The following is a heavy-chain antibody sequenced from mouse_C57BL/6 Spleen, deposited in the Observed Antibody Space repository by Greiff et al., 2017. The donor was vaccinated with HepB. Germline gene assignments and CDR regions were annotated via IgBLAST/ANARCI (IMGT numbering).Heavy chain of an antibody. V-gene: IGHV1-18*01. J-gene: IGHJ4*01. CDR2: INPNNGGT. CDR1: GYTFTDYN. CDR3: ARFVPFYYYAMDY. Sequence: EVKLQQSGPELVKPGASVKIPCKASGYTFTDYNMDWVKQSHGKSLEWIGDINPNNGGTIYNQKFKGKATLTVDKSSSTAYMELRSLTSEDTAVYYCARFVPFYYYAMDYWGQGTSVTVSS.